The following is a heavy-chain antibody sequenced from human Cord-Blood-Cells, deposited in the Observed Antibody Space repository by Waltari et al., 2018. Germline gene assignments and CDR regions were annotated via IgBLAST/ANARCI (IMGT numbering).Heavy chain of an antibody. Sequence: QVQLVQSGAEVKKPGSSVKVSCKASGGTFSSYAISWVRQAPGQGLEWMGGIIPIFGSGNYDQKCQGRGKITADESTSTAYMELSSLRSEDTGVYYCAAPESIAARPEVVHFDYWGQGTLVTVAS. J-gene: IGHJ4*02. D-gene: IGHD6-6*01. V-gene: IGHV1-69*12. CDR1: GGTFSSYA. CDR3: AAPESIAARPEVVHFDY. CDR2: IIPIFGSG.